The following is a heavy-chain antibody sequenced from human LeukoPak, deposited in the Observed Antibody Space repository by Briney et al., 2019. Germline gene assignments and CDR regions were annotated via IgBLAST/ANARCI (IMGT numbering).Heavy chain of an antibody. CDR3: AKLRGATINAWYFDY. D-gene: IGHD5-12*01. CDR1: GFTFSHYY. V-gene: IGHV3-7*03. CDR2: IKQDGSEQ. Sequence: GGSLRLSCAASGFTFSHYYMSWVRQAPGKGLEWVANIKQDGSEQFYLDSVKGRFTISRDNAKNALYLQMHSLRVEDTAVYYCAKLRGATINAWYFDYWGQGTLVTVSS. J-gene: IGHJ4*02.